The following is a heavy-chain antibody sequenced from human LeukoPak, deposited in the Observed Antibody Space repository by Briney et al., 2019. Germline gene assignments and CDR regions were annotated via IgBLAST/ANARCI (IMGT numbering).Heavy chain of an antibody. D-gene: IGHD6-13*01. Sequence: GGSLRLSCAASGFTVSSNYMSWVRQAPGKGLEWVSVIYSGGSTYYADSVKGRFTISRDNSKNTLYLQMNSLRAEDTAVYYCARSIAAGADEYFQHWGQGTLVTVSS. CDR2: IYSGGST. J-gene: IGHJ1*01. V-gene: IGHV3-53*05. CDR1: GFTVSSNY. CDR3: ARSIAAGADEYFQH.